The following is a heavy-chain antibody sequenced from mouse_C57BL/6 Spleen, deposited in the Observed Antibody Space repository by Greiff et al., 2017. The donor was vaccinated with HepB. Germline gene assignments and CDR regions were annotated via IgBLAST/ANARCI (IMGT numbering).Heavy chain of an antibody. Sequence: QVQLQQPGAELVKPGASVKLSCKASGYTFTSYWMHWVKQRPGQGLEWIGMIHPNSGSTNYNEKFKSKATLTVDKSSSTAYMQLSSLTSEDSAVYYCARLTTVVELYYFDDWGQGTTLTVSS. CDR3: ARLTTVVELYYFDD. V-gene: IGHV1-64*01. D-gene: IGHD1-1*01. J-gene: IGHJ2*01. CDR1: GYTFTSYW. CDR2: IHPNSGST.